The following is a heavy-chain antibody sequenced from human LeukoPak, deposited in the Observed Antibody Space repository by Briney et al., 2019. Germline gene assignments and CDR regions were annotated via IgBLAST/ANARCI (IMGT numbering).Heavy chain of an antibody. CDR3: ARGADYYDSSGYYYLFDH. V-gene: IGHV4-39*07. CDR1: GGSISSSGYY. Sequence: PSETLSLTCTVSGGSISSSGYYWGWIRQPSGKGLEWIGSIYYSGSTSYSPSLKSRIIISVDTSKNQFSLRLSSVTAADTAVYYCARGADYYDSSGYYYLFDHWGQGTLVTVSS. D-gene: IGHD3-22*01. J-gene: IGHJ4*02. CDR2: IYYSGST.